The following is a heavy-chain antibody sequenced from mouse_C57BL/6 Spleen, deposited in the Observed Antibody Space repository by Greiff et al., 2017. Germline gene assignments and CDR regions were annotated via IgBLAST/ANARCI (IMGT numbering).Heavy chain of an antibody. CDR2: INPNNGGT. D-gene: IGHD1-1*01. CDR1: GYTFTDYN. J-gene: IGHJ2*01. CDR3: ARTTTVVPYYFDY. Sequence: VQLQQSGPELVKPGASVKIPCKASGYTFTDYNMDWVKQSHGKSLEWIGDINPNNGGTIYNQKFKGKATLTVDKSSSTAYMELRSLTSEDTAVYYCARTTTVVPYYFDYWGQGTTRTVSS. V-gene: IGHV1-18*01.